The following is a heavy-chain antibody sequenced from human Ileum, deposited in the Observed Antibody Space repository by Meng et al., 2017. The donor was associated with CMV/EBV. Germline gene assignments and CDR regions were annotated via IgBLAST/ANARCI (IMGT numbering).Heavy chain of an antibody. CDR1: GFTFSSYS. D-gene: IGHD2-21*01. V-gene: IGHV3-21*01. CDR2: ISSSSSYI. CDR3: ARVGGDYYYYGMDV. J-gene: IGHJ6*02. Sequence: GGSLRLSCAASGFTFSSYSMNWVRQAPGKGLEWVSSISSSSSYIYYADSVKGRFTISRDNAKNSLYLKMNSLRAEDTAVYYCARVGGDYYYYGMDVWGQGTTVTVSS.